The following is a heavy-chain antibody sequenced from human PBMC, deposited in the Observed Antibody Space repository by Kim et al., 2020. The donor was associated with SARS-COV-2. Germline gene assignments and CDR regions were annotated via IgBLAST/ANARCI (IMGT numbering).Heavy chain of an antibody. Sequence: GGSLRLSCAASGFTFSSYSMNWVRQAPGKGLEWVSYISSSSSTIYYADSVKGRFTISRDNAKNSLYLQMNSLRDEDTAVYYCAGELQWLGIFVGMDVWGQGTTVTVSS. CDR2: ISSSSSTI. CDR3: AGELQWLGIFVGMDV. J-gene: IGHJ6*02. D-gene: IGHD6-19*01. V-gene: IGHV3-48*02. CDR1: GFTFSSYS.